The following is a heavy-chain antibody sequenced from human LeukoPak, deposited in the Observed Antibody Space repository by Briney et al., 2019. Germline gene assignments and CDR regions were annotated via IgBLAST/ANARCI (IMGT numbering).Heavy chain of an antibody. Sequence: GGSLRLSCAASGFTFSSYEMNWVRQAPGKGLEWVAFIRYDGSNKYYADSVKGRFTISRDNSKNTLYLQMNSLRAEDTAVYYCAKGGSLRYFDWPAPHGAFDIWGQGTMVTVSS. CDR1: GFTFSSYE. J-gene: IGHJ3*02. V-gene: IGHV3-30*02. D-gene: IGHD3-9*01. CDR2: IRYDGSNK. CDR3: AKGGSLRYFDWPAPHGAFDI.